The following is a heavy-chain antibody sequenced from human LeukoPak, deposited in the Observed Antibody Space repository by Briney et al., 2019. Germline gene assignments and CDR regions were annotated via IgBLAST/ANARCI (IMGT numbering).Heavy chain of an antibody. CDR1: GFNFNGYA. Sequence: VQPGGSLRLSCAASGFNFNGYAMSWVRQAPGKGLKWVATITASGGTKFYADSVKGRFTISRDNSKNTLYLQMNSLRAEDTAVYYCAKERLPRQQLVLGYWGQGTLVTVSS. D-gene: IGHD6-13*01. V-gene: IGHV3-23*01. J-gene: IGHJ4*02. CDR2: ITASGGTK. CDR3: AKERLPRQQLVLGY.